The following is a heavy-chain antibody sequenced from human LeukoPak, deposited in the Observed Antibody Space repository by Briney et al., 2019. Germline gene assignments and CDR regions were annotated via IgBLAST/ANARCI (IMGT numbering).Heavy chain of an antibody. CDR2: IYHSGST. V-gene: IGHV4-38-2*02. CDR3: AREGGYSYGPPGY. Sequence: KPSETLSLTCAVSGYSISSGYYWGWIRQPPGKGLEWIGSIYHSGSTYYNPSLKSRVTISVDTSKNQFSLKLSPVTAADTAVYYCAREGGYSYGPPGYWGQGTLVTVSS. J-gene: IGHJ4*02. D-gene: IGHD5-18*01. CDR1: GYSISSGYY.